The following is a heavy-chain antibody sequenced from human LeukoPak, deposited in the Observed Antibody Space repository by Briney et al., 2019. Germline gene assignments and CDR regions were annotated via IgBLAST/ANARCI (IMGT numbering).Heavy chain of an antibody. CDR2: IIPILGIA. Sequence: GASVKVSCKASGGTFSSYAISWVRQAPGQGLEWMGRIIPILGIANYAQKFQGRVTMTEDTSTDTAYMELSSLRSEDTAVYYCATDPWYYYGSSGSQGGYWGQGTLVTVSS. CDR3: ATDPWYYYGSSGSQGGY. V-gene: IGHV1-69*04. J-gene: IGHJ4*02. CDR1: GGTFSSYA. D-gene: IGHD3-22*01.